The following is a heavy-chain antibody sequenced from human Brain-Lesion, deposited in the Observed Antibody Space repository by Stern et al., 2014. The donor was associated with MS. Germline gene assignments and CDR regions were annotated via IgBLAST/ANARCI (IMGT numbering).Heavy chain of an antibody. CDR3: ARDQRGITIFGVVTDYYYLGMDV. V-gene: IGHV1-2*02. CDR1: GYIFTGDY. J-gene: IGHJ6*02. D-gene: IGHD3-3*01. CDR2: INPNTGGT. Sequence: VQLVQSGAEVKKPGASVKVSCKTSGYIFTGDYIHWVRQAPGQGLEWMAWINPNTGGTKYAQKFQGRVTMSRDTSISPAYVELSSLTSDDTAVYYCARDQRGITIFGVVTDYYYLGMDVWGQGTTVTVSS.